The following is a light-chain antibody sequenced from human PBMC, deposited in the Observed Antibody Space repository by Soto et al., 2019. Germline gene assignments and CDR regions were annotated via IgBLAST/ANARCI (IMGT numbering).Light chain of an antibody. V-gene: IGKV4-1*01. CDR1: QTVLFSSNNKNY. Sequence: DIVMTQSPDSLAVSLGERATINCKSSQTVLFSSNNKNYLAWYQQKPGHPPKLLIYWASTRESGVPDRFSGSGSGTDFTLPIISLQAEDVAVYYCQQYSDTPPFPFGGGTKVEIK. J-gene: IGKJ4*01. CDR3: QQYSDTPPFP. CDR2: WAS.